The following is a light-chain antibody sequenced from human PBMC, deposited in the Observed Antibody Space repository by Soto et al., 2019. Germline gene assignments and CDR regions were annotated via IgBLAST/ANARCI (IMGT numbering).Light chain of an antibody. J-gene: IGLJ2*01. CDR1: SSDVGSYNL. CDR3: CSYAGHSTSAV. V-gene: IGLV2-23*01. Sequence: QSVLTLPASVSGSPGQSITISCTGSSSDVGSYNLVSWYQHHPGKAPKVIIYEGGKRPSGVSNRFSGSKSGITAFLTISGLQDEDEADYYCCSYAGHSTSAVFGGGTKVTVL. CDR2: EGG.